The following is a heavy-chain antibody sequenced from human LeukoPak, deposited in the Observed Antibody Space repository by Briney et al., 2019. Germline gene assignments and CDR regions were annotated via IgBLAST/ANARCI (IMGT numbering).Heavy chain of an antibody. J-gene: IGHJ3*02. V-gene: IGHV1-46*01. D-gene: IGHD2/OR15-2a*01. CDR1: EYTFTNYY. Sequence: ASVKVSCKAFEYTFTNYYMHWVRRAPGQGLEWMGIINPSGGSTNYAQKFQGRVTMTRDTSTNTVYMELSSLRSEDTAVYYCATNSRTLRDAFDIWGQGTMVTVSS. CDR2: INPSGGST. CDR3: ATNSRTLRDAFDI.